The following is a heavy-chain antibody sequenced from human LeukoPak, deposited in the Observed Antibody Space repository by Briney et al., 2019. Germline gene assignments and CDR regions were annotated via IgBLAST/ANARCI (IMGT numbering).Heavy chain of an antibody. D-gene: IGHD6-13*01. CDR1: GFTFSSYG. J-gene: IGHJ4*02. Sequence: GRSLRLSCAASGFTFSSYGMHWVRQAPGKGLEWVAVISYDGSNKYYADSVKGRFTISRDNAKNSLYLQMNSLRAEDKAVYYCARDGYSSSWYHFDYWGQGTLVTVSS. CDR2: ISYDGSNK. V-gene: IGHV3-30*03. CDR3: ARDGYSSSWYHFDY.